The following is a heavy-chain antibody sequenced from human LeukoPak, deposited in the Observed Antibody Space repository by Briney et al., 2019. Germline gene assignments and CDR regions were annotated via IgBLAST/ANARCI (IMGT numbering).Heavy chain of an antibody. CDR2: IYPGDSDT. CDR3: ARPGAAGTMTVSFDI. V-gene: IGHV5-51*01. Sequence: GESLKISCQGSGYNFASYWIAWVRQMPGKGLEWMGIIYPGDSDTRYSPSFQGQVTISADKSISTAYLQWSSLEASDTAMYYCARPGAAGTMTVSFDIWGQGTMVTVSS. J-gene: IGHJ3*02. CDR1: GYNFASYW. D-gene: IGHD6-13*01.